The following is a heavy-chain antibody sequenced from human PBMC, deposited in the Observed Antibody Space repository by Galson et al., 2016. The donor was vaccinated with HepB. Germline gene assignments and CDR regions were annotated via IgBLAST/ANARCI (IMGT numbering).Heavy chain of an antibody. J-gene: IGHJ6*02. CDR1: GCSLSPDY. V-gene: IGHV4-59*01. Sequence: ETLSLTCTVSGCSLSPDYWPWIRQSPGKGLEWIGYIFYRGSTSSNPSLKSRVTIPVDTSKNQFSLKPSTVTAADTAVYYSARNCNGDCSYAMDVWGQGTTVTVSS. CDR2: IFYRGST. CDR3: ARNCNGDCSYAMDV. D-gene: IGHD2-15*01.